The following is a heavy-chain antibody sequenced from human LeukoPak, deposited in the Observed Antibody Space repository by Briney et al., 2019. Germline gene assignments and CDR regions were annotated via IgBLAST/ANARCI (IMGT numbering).Heavy chain of an antibody. V-gene: IGHV3-23*01. D-gene: IGHD6-13*01. CDR3: AKEGSSWNVDY. J-gene: IGHJ4*02. CDR2: MSGSGGRT. CDR1: GFTFDTYA. Sequence: GGSLRLSCAASGFTFDTYAMSWVRQAPGKGLEWVSTMSGSGGRTFYGDSVKGRFTISRDRSKNTLYPQMNSLRPEDTAVYYCAKEGSSWNVDYWGQGTLVTVSS.